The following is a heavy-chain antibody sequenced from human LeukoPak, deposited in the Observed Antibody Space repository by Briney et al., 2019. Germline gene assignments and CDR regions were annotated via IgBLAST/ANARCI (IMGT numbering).Heavy chain of an antibody. CDR1: GFTFSDYY. D-gene: IGHD2-2*01. V-gene: IGHV3-11*04. Sequence: GGSLRLSCAASGFTFSDYYMSWIRQAPGKGLEWVSYISSSGSTIYYADSVKGRFTISRDNAKNSLYLQMNSLRAEDTAVYYCARDLVHCSSTSCYGNWLDPWGQGTLVTVSS. CDR3: ARDLVHCSSTSCYGNWLDP. CDR2: ISSSGSTI. J-gene: IGHJ5*02.